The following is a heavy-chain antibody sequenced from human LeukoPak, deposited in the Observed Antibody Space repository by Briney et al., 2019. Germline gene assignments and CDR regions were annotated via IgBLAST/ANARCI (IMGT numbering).Heavy chain of an antibody. J-gene: IGHJ4*02. Sequence: GGSLRLSCAASGFTVSSNYVSWVRQAPGKGLEWVSVIYSGGSTYYADSVKGRFTISRDNSKNTLYLQMNSLRAEDTAVYYCARDDGPYSGYDSYYFDYWGQGTLVTVSS. D-gene: IGHD5-12*01. CDR2: IYSGGST. V-gene: IGHV3-66*01. CDR1: GFTVSSNY. CDR3: ARDDGPYSGYDSYYFDY.